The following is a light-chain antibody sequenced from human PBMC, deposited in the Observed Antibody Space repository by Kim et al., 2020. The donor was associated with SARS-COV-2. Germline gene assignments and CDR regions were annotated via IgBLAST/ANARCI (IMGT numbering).Light chain of an antibody. CDR2: DVS. Sequence: QSALTQPAAVSGSPGQSITISCTETSSDYVSWYQQHPGKASKLMIYDVSKRPSGVSDRFSGSKSGNTASLTISGLQAEDEADYFCSSYTSSSTVFGGGTQLTVL. J-gene: IGLJ2*01. CDR3: SSYTSSSTV. CDR1: SSDY. V-gene: IGLV2-14*01.